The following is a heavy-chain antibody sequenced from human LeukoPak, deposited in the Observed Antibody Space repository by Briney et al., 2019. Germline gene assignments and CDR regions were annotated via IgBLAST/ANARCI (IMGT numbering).Heavy chain of an antibody. CDR1: GFSFSSFN. D-gene: IGHD2/OR15-2a*01. J-gene: IGHJ4*02. CDR2: ITSDGGGT. V-gene: IGHV3-64D*06. Sequence: GGSLSLSCAASGFSFSSFNWHWVRQAPGEGLKYVSAITSDGGGTYYADSVKGRFTVSRDNSKNTLYLQMSSLRTEDTAVYYCVRRGSTCHFYDYWGQGTLVTVSS. CDR3: VRRGSTCHFYDY.